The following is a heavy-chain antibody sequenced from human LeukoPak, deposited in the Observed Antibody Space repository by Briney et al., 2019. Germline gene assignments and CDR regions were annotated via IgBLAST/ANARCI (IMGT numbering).Heavy chain of an antibody. V-gene: IGHV1-2*06. CDR1: GYTFTGYY. Sequence: ASVKVSCKASGYTFTGYYMHWVRQAPGQGLEWMGRINPNSDGTNYAQKFQGRVTMTRDTSISTAYMEPSRLRSDDTAVYYCASHNSGYDSAPFDYWGQGTLVTVSS. D-gene: IGHD5-12*01. CDR3: ASHNSGYDSAPFDY. CDR2: INPNSDGT. J-gene: IGHJ4*02.